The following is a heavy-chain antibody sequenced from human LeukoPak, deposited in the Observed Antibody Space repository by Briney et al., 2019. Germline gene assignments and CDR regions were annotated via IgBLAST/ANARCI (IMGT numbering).Heavy chain of an antibody. CDR1: GGSFSGYY. D-gene: IGHD6-13*01. V-gene: IGHV4-34*01. J-gene: IGHJ3*02. Sequence: NASETLSLTCAVYGGSFSGYYWSWIRQPPGKGLEWIGEISHSGSTNYNPSLKSRVTMSLDTSKNQFSLKLSSVTAADTAVYYCARDLIAAGYDAFDIWGHGTMVTVSS. CDR2: ISHSGST. CDR3: ARDLIAAGYDAFDI.